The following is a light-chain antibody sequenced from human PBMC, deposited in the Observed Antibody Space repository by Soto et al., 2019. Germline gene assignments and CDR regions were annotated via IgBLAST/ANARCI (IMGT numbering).Light chain of an antibody. CDR3: QQYYNTPLT. V-gene: IGKV4-1*01. CDR2: WAS. CDR1: QNLVYGSNNDSY. J-gene: IGKJ4*01. Sequence: VLTPSPDSLAVSMGASSTINCKSSQNLVYGSNNDSYLAWYQQRRGHRPKQLFYWASTRESGVPDRFSGSGSGTDFSLTISNLQAEDVAIYYCQQYYNTPLTFGGGTKVDIK.